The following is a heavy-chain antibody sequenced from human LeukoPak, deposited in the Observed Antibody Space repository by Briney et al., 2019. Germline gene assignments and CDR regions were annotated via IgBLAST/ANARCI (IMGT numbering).Heavy chain of an antibody. CDR2: IYYSGTT. J-gene: IGHJ4*02. D-gene: IGHD2/OR15-2a*01. Sequence: PSQTLSLTCTVSGGSISSYYWSWIRQPPGKGLEWVGYIYYSGTTNYNPSLKSRVTVSVDTSKNQFSLNMTSVTAADTAVYFCARSYYDYFDSWGQGTLVTVSS. CDR1: GGSISSYY. CDR3: ARSYYDYFDS. V-gene: IGHV4-59*01.